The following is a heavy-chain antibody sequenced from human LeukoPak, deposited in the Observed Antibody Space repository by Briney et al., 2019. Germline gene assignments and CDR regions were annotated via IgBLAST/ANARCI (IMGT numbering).Heavy chain of an antibody. D-gene: IGHD3-10*01. V-gene: IGHV4-39*07. CDR1: GGSISSSSYF. Sequence: SSETLSLTCSVSGGSISSSSYFWGWIRQPPGKGLEWIGSIFCSGSTYYSPSLKSRVTISVDTSKNQFSLKLTSVTAADTAVYYCARGRGEGRGIALIRGVRAPSYNWFDPWGHGTLVTVSS. CDR2: IFCSGST. CDR3: ARGRGEGRGIALIRGVRAPSYNWFDP. J-gene: IGHJ5*02.